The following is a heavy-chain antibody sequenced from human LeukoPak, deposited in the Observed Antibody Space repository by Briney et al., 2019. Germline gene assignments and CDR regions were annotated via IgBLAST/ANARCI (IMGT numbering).Heavy chain of an antibody. J-gene: IGHJ4*02. Sequence: ASVKVSCKASGYTFTGYYIHWVRQAPGQGLEWMGWINPNSGGTKSAERFQGRVTMTRDTSISTAYMELSRLRSDDTAVYYCARNDYYYGSGSYYNVDYFDYWGQGTLVTVSS. CDR1: GYTFTGYY. V-gene: IGHV1-2*02. D-gene: IGHD3-10*01. CDR3: ARNDYYYGSGSYYNVDYFDY. CDR2: INPNSGGT.